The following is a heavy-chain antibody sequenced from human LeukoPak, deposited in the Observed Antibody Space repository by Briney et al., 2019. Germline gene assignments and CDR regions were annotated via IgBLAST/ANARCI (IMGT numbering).Heavy chain of an antibody. CDR1: GGSFSGYY. J-gene: IGHJ4*02. V-gene: IGHV4-34*01. Sequence: SETLSLTCAVYGGSFSGYYWSWIRQPPGKGLEWIGEINHSGSTNYNPSLKSRVTISVDTSKNQFSLKLSSVTAADTAVYYCARARSGKWGFDYWGQGTLVTVSS. D-gene: IGHD1-26*01. CDR3: ARARSGKWGFDY. CDR2: INHSGST.